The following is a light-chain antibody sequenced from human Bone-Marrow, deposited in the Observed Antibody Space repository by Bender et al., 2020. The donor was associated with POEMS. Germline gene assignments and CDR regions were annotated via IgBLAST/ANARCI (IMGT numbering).Light chain of an antibody. CDR3: QTWDSGTHGV. J-gene: IGLJ2*01. V-gene: IGLV3-1*01. CDR1: QLGDKY. Sequence: SYDLTQPPSVSVSPGQTASITCSGDQLGDKYVCWYQQKPGQSPVLVIYQDNKRPSGIPERFSGSNSGDTATLTISGTQALDEADYYCQTWDSGTHGVFGGGTKPTVL. CDR2: QDN.